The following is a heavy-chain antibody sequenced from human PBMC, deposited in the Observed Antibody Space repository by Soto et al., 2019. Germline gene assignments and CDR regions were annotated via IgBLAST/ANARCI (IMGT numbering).Heavy chain of an antibody. Sequence: PGGSLRLSCAASGFSVTSNYMSWVRQAPGKGLEWVSVTNSGGSTDYADSVKGRFIVSRDNSKNTFYLQMNNLRAEDTAVYYCAREYGSGSYPDYYYYYGMDVWGQGTTVTVSS. CDR3: AREYGSGSYPDYYYYYGMDV. CDR2: TNSGGST. V-gene: IGHV3-66*01. CDR1: GFSVTSNY. J-gene: IGHJ6*02. D-gene: IGHD3-10*01.